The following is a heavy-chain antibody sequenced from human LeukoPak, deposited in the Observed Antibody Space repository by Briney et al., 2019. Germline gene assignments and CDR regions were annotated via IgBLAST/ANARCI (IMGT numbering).Heavy chain of an antibody. CDR1: GGTFSSYA. V-gene: IGHV1-69*01. Sequence: SVKVSCKASGGTFSSYAISWVRQAPGQGLEWMGGIIPIFGTANYAQKFQGRVTITADESTSTAYMELSSLRSEDTAVYYCARDRVHTREYCSSTSCYPFYWFDPWAREPWSPSPQ. CDR3: ARDRVHTREYCSSTSCYPFYWFDP. J-gene: IGHJ5*02. CDR2: IIPIFGTA. D-gene: IGHD2-2*01.